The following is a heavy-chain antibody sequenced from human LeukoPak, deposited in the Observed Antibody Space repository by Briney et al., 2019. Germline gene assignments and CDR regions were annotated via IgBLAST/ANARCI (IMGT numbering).Heavy chain of an antibody. J-gene: IGHJ6*03. D-gene: IGHD3-22*01. CDR2: IWYDGSNK. V-gene: IGHV3-33*06. CDR1: GFTFSSYG. CDR3: AKDGPPPYYYDSSGYMDV. Sequence: GRSLRLSCAASGFTFSSYGMHWVRQAPGKGLEWVAVIWYDGSNKYYADSVKGRFTISRDNSENTLYLQMNSLRAEDTAVYYCAKDGPPPYYYDSSGYMDVWGKGTTVTVSS.